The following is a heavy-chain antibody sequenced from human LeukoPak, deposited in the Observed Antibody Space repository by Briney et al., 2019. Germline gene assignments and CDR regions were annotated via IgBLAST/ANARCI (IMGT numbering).Heavy chain of an antibody. J-gene: IGHJ4*02. CDR1: GGSISSSSHY. CDR2: IYYSGST. D-gene: IGHD3-22*01. Sequence: AETLSLTCTVSGGSISSSSHYWGWIRQPPGKGLEWIGSIYYSGSTHYNPSLKSRVTISVDTSKNQFSLKLSSVTAADTAVYYCARGDSSGYPAGFDYWGQGTLVTVSS. CDR3: ARGDSSGYPAGFDY. V-gene: IGHV4-39*07.